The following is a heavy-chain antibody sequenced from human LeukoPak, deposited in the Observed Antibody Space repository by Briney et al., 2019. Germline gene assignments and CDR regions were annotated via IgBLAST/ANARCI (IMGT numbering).Heavy chain of an antibody. CDR1: GGSISSYY. CDR3: ARPAYSSLTHWFDP. CDR2: IYYSGST. V-gene: IGHV4-59*12. D-gene: IGHD6-6*01. Sequence: KSSETLSLTCTVSGGSISSYYWSWIRQPPGKGLEWIGYIYYSGSTNYNPSLKSRVTISVDTSKNQFSLKLSSVTAADTAVYYCARPAYSSLTHWFDPWGQGTLVTVSS. J-gene: IGHJ5*02.